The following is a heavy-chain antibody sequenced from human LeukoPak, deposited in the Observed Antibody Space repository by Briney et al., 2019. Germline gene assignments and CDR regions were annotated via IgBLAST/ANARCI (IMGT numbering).Heavy chain of an antibody. J-gene: IGHJ6*03. CDR1: GFTFSNAW. Sequence: PGGSLRLSCAASGFTFSNAWMSWVRQAPGKGLEWVGRIKSKTDGGTTDYAAPVKGRFTISRDDSKNTPYLQMNSLKTEDTAVYYCTADLVNYDFWSGYSPYYYYYYMDVWGKGTTVTVSS. CDR2: IKSKTDGGTT. CDR3: TADLVNYDFWSGYSPYYYYYYMDV. D-gene: IGHD3-3*01. V-gene: IGHV3-15*01.